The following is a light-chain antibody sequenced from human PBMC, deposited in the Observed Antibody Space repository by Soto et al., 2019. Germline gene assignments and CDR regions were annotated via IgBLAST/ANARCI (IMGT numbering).Light chain of an antibody. CDR3: QDSSTSPWP. J-gene: IGKJ1*01. V-gene: IGKV3-20*01. Sequence: TQSPGTLSLPPGERATLSCRAVQSVTSTYMAWYQQKPGQAPRLLIYATSFRATGIPDRFRGSGSGTDFTLTISSLEPEDSAVYYCQDSSTSPWPFGQGTKVDIK. CDR2: ATS. CDR1: QSVTSTY.